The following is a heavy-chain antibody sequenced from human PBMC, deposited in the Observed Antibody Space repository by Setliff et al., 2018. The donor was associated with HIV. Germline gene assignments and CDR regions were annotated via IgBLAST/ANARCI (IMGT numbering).Heavy chain of an antibody. CDR2: ISYDGSNK. CDR3: AKGGRGSYYPNDAFDF. V-gene: IGHV3-30*18. CDR1: GFSVSSYG. J-gene: IGHJ3*01. D-gene: IGHD1-26*01. Sequence: LSLSCSASGFSVSSYGMHWVRQAPGKGLEWVAFISYDGSNKYYADSVTGRFTISRDNSKNTLYLQLNSLRAEDTTLYYCAKGGRGSYYPNDAFDFWGQGTVVTVSS.